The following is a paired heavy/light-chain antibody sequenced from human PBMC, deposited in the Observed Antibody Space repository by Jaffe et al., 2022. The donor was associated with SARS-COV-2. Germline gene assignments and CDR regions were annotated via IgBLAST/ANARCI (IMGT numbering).Light chain of an antibody. V-gene: IGLV7-46*01. J-gene: IGLJ3*02. CDR3: LLSYSGTWV. CDR1: TGAVTSGHY. CDR2: DTS. Sequence: QAVVTQEPSLTVSPGGTVTLTCGSSTGAVTSGHYPYWFQQKPGQAPRTLIFDTSYKHSWTPARFSGSLLGGKAALTLSGAQPEDEADYYCLLSYSGTWVFGGGTKLTVL.
Heavy chain of an antibody. V-gene: IGHV3-74*01. CDR1: GLVSGFTFSSYW. CDR2: INSDGRST. Sequence: EEQLVESGGGLVQPGGSLRLSCAASGLVSGFTFSSYWMHWVRQAPGKGLVWVSRINSDGRSTDYADSVKGRFTISRDNAKKTLYLQMNSLRAEDTAVYYCARVGSWGFFWGQGTLVTVSS. D-gene: IGHD6-6*01. CDR3: ARVGSWGFF. J-gene: IGHJ4*02.